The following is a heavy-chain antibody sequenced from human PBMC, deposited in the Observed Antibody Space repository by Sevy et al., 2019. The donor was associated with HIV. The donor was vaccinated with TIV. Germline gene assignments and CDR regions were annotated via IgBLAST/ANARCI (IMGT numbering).Heavy chain of an antibody. Sequence: GGSLRLSCAASGFTFSDHYMEWVRQAPGKGLEWVGRIRNKADGYTTEYAGSVKGRFTISRDDYKSSLYLLMNSLKTEDTAVYYCATHAGIAAAGRVFDYWGQGTLVTVSS. V-gene: IGHV3-72*01. J-gene: IGHJ4*02. CDR3: ATHAGIAAAGRVFDY. D-gene: IGHD6-13*01. CDR1: GFTFSDHY. CDR2: IRNKADGYTT.